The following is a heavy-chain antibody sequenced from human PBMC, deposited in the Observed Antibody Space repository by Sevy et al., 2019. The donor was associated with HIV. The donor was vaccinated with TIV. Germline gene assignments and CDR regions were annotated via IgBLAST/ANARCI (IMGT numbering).Heavy chain of an antibody. CDR1: GFSLTTSGVG. Sequence: SGPTLVNPTQTLTLTCTFSGFSLTTSGVGVGWIRQPPGKALEWLALIYWDDDTRYSPSLKSRLTITKDTSKNQVVLIMTNMDPVDTATYYCAHRPDNYDILTGYFPNWFDPWGQGTLVTVSS. D-gene: IGHD3-9*01. J-gene: IGHJ5*02. CDR2: IYWDDDT. V-gene: IGHV2-5*02. CDR3: AHRPDNYDILTGYFPNWFDP.